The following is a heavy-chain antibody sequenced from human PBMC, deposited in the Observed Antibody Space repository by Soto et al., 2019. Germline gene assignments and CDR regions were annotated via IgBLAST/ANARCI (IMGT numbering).Heavy chain of an antibody. CDR1: GGSISSGDYY. CDR3: ARDNGVGP. V-gene: IGHV4-30-4*01. CDR2: IYDSGST. D-gene: IGHD2-8*01. J-gene: IGHJ5*02. Sequence: QVQLQESGPGLVKPSQTLSLTCTVSGGSISSGDYYWSWIRQPPGKGLEWIGYIYDSGSTYYNSSRRSRVNITLDTSKNHFSLKLTSVTAADTAVYYCARDNGVGPWGQGTLVTVSS.